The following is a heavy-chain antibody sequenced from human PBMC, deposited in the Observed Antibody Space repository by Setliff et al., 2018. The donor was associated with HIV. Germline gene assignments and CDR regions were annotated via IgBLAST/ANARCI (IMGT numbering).Heavy chain of an antibody. CDR3: ASGPAGGYCSGGSCHYYYYYYMDV. D-gene: IGHD2-15*01. CDR2: ISAYNGDT. Sequence: ASVKVSCKASGYTFTSYVISWVRQAPGQGLEWMGWISAYNGDTNYAQKFQGRVTMTTDTSTSTASMELRSLRSDDPAMYYCASGPAGGYCSGGSCHYYYYYYMDVWGKGTTVTVSS. CDR1: GYTFTSYV. V-gene: IGHV1-18*01. J-gene: IGHJ6*03.